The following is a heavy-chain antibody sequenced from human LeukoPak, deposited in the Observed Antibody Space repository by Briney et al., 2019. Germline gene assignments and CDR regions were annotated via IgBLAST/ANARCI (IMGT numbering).Heavy chain of an antibody. J-gene: IGHJ6*03. V-gene: IGHV1-8*03. Sequence: GASVKVSCKASGGTFSSYAISWVRQATGQGLELMGWMNPNSGNTGYAQKFQGRVTITRNTSISTAYMELSSLRSEDTAVYYCARCRYDFWSGYSVYYYYYMDVWGKGTTVTVSS. CDR1: GGTFSSYA. CDR3: ARCRYDFWSGYSVYYYYYMDV. CDR2: MNPNSGNT. D-gene: IGHD3-3*01.